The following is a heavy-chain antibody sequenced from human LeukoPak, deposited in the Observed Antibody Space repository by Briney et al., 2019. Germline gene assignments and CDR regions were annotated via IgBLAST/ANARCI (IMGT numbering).Heavy chain of an antibody. J-gene: IGHJ4*02. V-gene: IGHV1-69*05. D-gene: IGHD3-22*01. CDR1: GGTFSSYA. CDR3: ARDRPSGYYQYYFDY. Sequence: GSSVKVSCKASGGTFSSYAISWVRQAPGQGLEWMGGIIPIFGTANYAQKFQGRVTITTDESTSTAYMELSSLRSEDTAVYYCARDRPSGYYQYYFDYWGQGTLVTVSS. CDR2: IIPIFGTA.